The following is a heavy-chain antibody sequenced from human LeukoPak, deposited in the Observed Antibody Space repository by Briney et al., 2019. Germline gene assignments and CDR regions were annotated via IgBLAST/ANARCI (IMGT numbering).Heavy chain of an antibody. Sequence: GGSLRLSCAASGFTFSSYGMHWVRQAPGKGLEWVAFIRYDGSNKYYADSVKGRFTISRDNSKNTLYLQMNSLRAEDTAVYYCAKELRYYYDSSGYWDYWGQGTLVTVSS. CDR3: AKELRYYYDSSGYWDY. J-gene: IGHJ4*02. D-gene: IGHD3-22*01. CDR1: GFTFSSYG. V-gene: IGHV3-30*02. CDR2: IRYDGSNK.